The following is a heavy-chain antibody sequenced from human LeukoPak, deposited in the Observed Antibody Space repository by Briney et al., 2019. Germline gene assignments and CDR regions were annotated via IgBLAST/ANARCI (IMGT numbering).Heavy chain of an antibody. CDR3: AGAGRFRLSGRFDP. Sequence: PSETLSLTCTVSGGSISSGGYYWSWIRQHPGKGLEWIGYIYYSGSTNYNPSLKSRVTISVDTSKNQFSLKLSSVTAADTAVYYCAGAGRFRLSGRFDPWGQGTLVTVSS. CDR2: IYYSGST. J-gene: IGHJ5*02. V-gene: IGHV4-31*03. D-gene: IGHD3-16*01. CDR1: GGSISSGGYY.